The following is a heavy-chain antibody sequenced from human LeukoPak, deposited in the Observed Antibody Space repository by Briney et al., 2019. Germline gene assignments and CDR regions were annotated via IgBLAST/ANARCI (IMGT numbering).Heavy chain of an antibody. J-gene: IGHJ4*02. V-gene: IGHV4-59*01. Sequence: SETLSLTCTVSGASIRTFYWSWIRQPPGKGLEWIGCMYYSGSPYYNPSLKSRVTISMDTSKNQFSLQLSSVTAADTAMYYCARQTSHFTMGSFEYWSQGTLVTVSS. CDR1: GASIRTFY. CDR2: MYYSGSP. CDR3: ARQTSHFTMGSFEY. D-gene: IGHD3-10*01.